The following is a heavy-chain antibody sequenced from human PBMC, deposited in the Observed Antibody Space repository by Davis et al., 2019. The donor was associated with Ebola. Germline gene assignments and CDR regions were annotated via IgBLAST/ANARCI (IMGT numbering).Heavy chain of an antibody. CDR1: DYTFTSYG. V-gene: IGHV1-18*01. D-gene: IGHD2-2*01. CDR3: ARVYDIVVVTAAQEGFDY. CDR2: ISAYNGNT. J-gene: IGHJ4*02. Sequence: ASVKVSCKASDYTFTSYGISWVRQAPGQGLEWMGWISAYNGNTNYAQKLQGRVTMTTDTSTNTGYMELRSLRSDDTAVYYCARVYDIVVVTAAQEGFDYWGQGTLVTVSS.